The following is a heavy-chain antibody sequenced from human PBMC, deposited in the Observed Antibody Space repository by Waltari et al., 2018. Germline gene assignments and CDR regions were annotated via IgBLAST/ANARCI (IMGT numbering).Heavy chain of an antibody. CDR1: GGSFRGHY. CDR2: ITQSGST. J-gene: IGHJ4*02. Sequence: QVQLQQWGAGLLKPSETLSLTCAVYGGSFRGHYWSWILQPPGKGLEWIGEITQSGSTKYNPSLKSRVTISVDTSKNQFSLKLSSVTAADTAVYYCAGSGWGADYWGQGTLVTVSS. D-gene: IGHD6-19*01. V-gene: IGHV4-34*01. CDR3: AGSGWGADY.